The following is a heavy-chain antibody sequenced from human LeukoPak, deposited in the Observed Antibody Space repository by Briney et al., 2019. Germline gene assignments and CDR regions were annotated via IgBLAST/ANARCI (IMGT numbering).Heavy chain of an antibody. CDR2: INSDGSST. CDR1: GFTFSNYA. CDR3: ARRFGEVGLYYYYYMDV. D-gene: IGHD3-10*01. Sequence: GGSLRLSCAASGFTFSNYAMNWVRQAPGKGLVWVSRINSDGSSTSYADSVKGRFTISRDNAKNTLYLQMNSLRAEDTAVYYCARRFGEVGLYYYYYMDVWGKGTTVTVSS. J-gene: IGHJ6*03. V-gene: IGHV3-74*01.